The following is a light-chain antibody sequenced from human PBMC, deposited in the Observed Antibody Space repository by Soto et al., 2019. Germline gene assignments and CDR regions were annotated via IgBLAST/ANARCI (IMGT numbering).Light chain of an antibody. CDR2: KVS. V-gene: IGKV2-30*01. CDR1: QSLVYSDGNTY. J-gene: IGKJ4*01. Sequence: DVVMTQSPLSLPVTLGQPASISCRSSQSLVYSDGNTYLNWFQQRPGQSPRRLIHKVSNRDSGVPDRFSGSRSETDFTLRISRVESEDVGIYYCVQATHWPLTFGGGTKVEIK. CDR3: VQATHWPLT.